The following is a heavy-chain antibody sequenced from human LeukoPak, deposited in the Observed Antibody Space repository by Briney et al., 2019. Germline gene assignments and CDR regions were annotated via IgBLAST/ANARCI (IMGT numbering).Heavy chain of an antibody. CDR1: GFTFSSHW. J-gene: IGHJ4*02. V-gene: IGHV3-74*01. CDR3: ARDHYYDSSGYYPFDY. CDR2: INSDGSST. Sequence: SGGSLRLSCAASGFTFSSHWMHWVRHAPGKGLVWVSRINSDGSSTSYADSVKGRFTTSRDNAKNTLYLQMNSLRAEDTAVYYCARDHYYDSSGYYPFDYWGQGTLVTVSS. D-gene: IGHD3-22*01.